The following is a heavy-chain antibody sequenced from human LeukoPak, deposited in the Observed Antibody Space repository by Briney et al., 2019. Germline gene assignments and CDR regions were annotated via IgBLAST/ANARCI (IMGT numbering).Heavy chain of an antibody. Sequence: GGSLRLSCAASGFTFSSYEMNWVRQAPGKRLEWVSYIASGGGANRFYSESVKGRFNISRDNAKNSLYLHMNSLRAEDTGVYYCARIGTTTRGPAGLDVWGQGTTVTVSS. J-gene: IGHJ6*02. CDR2: IASGGGANR. CDR3: ARIGTTTRGPAGLDV. D-gene: IGHD2/OR15-2a*01. V-gene: IGHV3-48*03. CDR1: GFTFSSYE.